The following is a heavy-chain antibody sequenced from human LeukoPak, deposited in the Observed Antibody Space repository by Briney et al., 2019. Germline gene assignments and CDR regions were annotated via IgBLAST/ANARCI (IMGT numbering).Heavy chain of an antibody. CDR1: GYSISSGYY. CDR2: IYHSGST. CDR3: ARRRDSGYCHA. D-gene: IGHD3-22*01. J-gene: IGHJ5*02. Sequence: SSETLSLTCAVSGYSISSGYYWGWIRQPPGKGLEWIGSIYHSGSTYYNPSLKSRVTISVDTSKNQFSLKLSSVTAADTAVYYCARRRDSGYCHAWGQGTLVTVSS. V-gene: IGHV4-38-2*01.